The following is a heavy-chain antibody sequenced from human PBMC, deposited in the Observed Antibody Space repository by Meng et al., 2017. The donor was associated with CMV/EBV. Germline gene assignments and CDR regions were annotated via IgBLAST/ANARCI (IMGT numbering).Heavy chain of an antibody. CDR2: INHTGST. J-gene: IGHJ6*02. D-gene: IGHD6-19*01. Sequence: LSCAVYGASFSGYYWSSLRQPPGRGLERFGEINHTGSTNYNPSLKSRVTISVDTSKIQFTLKLSSVTAADTAVYYCLGSFTYYYGMDVWGQGTTVTVSS. CDR1: GASFSGYY. CDR3: LGSFTYYYGMDV. V-gene: IGHV4-34*01.